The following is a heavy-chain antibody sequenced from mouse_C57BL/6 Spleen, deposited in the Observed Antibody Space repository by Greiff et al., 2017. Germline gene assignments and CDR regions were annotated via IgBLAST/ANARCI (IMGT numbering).Heavy chain of an antibody. D-gene: IGHD3-2*02. CDR3: ARKRVDSSGYSWFAY. J-gene: IGHJ3*01. Sequence: QVQLKQPGAELVKPGASVKLSCKASGYTFTSYWMHWVKQRPGRGLEWIGRIDPNSGGTKYNEKFKSKATLTVDKPSSTAYMQLSSLTSEDSAVYYCARKRVDSSGYSWFAYWGQGTLVTVSA. CDR1: GYTFTSYW. V-gene: IGHV1-72*01. CDR2: IDPNSGGT.